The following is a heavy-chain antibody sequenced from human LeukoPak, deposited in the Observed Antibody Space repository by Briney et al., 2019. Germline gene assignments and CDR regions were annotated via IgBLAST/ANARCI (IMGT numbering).Heavy chain of an antibody. Sequence: SETLSLTCSVSGGSISGYYWTWVRPPPGKGLGWIGQIHYSGRADYKPSLKSRITMSVDTSRIQISLKLSSVTAADTAIYYCVRLGVNYDMDVWGQGTTVTVFS. CDR1: GGSISGYY. V-gene: IGHV4-59*01. J-gene: IGHJ6*02. CDR3: VRLGVNYDMDV. CDR2: IHYSGRA. D-gene: IGHD3-16*01.